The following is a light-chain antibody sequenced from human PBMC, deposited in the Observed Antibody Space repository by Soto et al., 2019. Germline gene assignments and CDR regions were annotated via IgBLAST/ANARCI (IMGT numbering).Light chain of an antibody. Sequence: IMLSQSPCTLSLSPGDRATLSCRASQSVSRSYLGWYQQKPGQAPRLLMYGASIRAAGVPDRFSGSGSGTEFTLTISRLEPEDFTVYYCHHYETFGQGTKVDIK. CDR3: HHYET. J-gene: IGKJ1*01. V-gene: IGKV3-20*01. CDR2: GAS. CDR1: QSVSRSY.